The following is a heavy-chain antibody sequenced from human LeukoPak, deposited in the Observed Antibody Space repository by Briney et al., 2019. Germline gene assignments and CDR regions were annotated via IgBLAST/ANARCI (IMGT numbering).Heavy chain of an antibody. CDR2: IDASGNP. CDR3: ARGYSGWYYFDY. V-gene: IGHV4-4*07. Sequence: SETLSLTCTVSGGSITSYYWSWIRQPPGKGLEWIGRIDASGNPNYNPSLRSRLTMSVDTSKNQFSLNLRFVTAADTAVFYCARGYSGWYYFDYWGQGTLVTVSS. D-gene: IGHD6-19*01. J-gene: IGHJ4*02. CDR1: GGSITSYY.